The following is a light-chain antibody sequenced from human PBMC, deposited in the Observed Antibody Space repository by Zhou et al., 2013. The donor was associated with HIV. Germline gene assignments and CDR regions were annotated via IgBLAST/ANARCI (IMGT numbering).Light chain of an antibody. CDR1: QGINRW. V-gene: IGKV1-12*01. J-gene: IGKJ2*01. CDR3: QQTNNFPYT. Sequence: DIQMTQSPSSVSASVGDRVTITCRASQGINRWLAWYQQKPGKAPKLLIYATSNLQSGVPSRFSGSESGTDFTLTISSLQPEDFATYYCQQTNNFPYTFGQGTKLEIK. CDR2: ATS.